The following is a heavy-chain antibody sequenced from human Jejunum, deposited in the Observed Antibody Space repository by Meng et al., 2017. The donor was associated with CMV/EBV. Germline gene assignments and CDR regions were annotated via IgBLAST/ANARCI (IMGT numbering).Heavy chain of an antibody. D-gene: IGHD6-13*01. Sequence: VIFSRSSVNWVLQAPGQGLGWRGGVLPGSGTANYAQRFQGRVSIITDESTRTSYMELNSLRSEDTAVYYCVRGGDSHIWYYYLDFWGQGTLVTVSS. CDR2: VLPGSGTA. CDR3: VRGGDSHIWYYYLDF. J-gene: IGHJ4*02. V-gene: IGHV1-69*05. CDR1: VIFSRSS.